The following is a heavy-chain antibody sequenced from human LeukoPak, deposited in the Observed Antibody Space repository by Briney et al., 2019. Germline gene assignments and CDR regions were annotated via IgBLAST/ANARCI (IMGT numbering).Heavy chain of an antibody. D-gene: IGHD7-27*01. V-gene: IGHV1-2*06. Sequence: ASVNVSCKTSGYTFIDYFIHWVRQAPGQGLEWMGRLNPNNGYTFYTEEFQGRVTMTSDTSISTAYMELTSLTSDDTALYYCARDLSSTANWEFDYWGQGTLVTVSS. CDR3: ARDLSSTANWEFDY. CDR2: LNPNNGYT. J-gene: IGHJ4*02. CDR1: GYTFIDYF.